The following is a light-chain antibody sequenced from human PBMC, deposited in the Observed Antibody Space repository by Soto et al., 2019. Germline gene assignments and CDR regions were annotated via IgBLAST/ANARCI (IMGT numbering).Light chain of an antibody. V-gene: IGKV1-5*01. CDR1: QSISSW. CDR2: DAS. J-gene: IGKJ1*01. CDR3: QQYKSYSRRT. Sequence: DIQMTQSPSTLSASVGDRVTITCRASQSISSWLAWYQQKPGKAPKLLIYDASSLEIGVPSRFSGSGSGTEFTLSISRLQLDDFATDCCQQYKSYSRRTFGQVTKVEIK.